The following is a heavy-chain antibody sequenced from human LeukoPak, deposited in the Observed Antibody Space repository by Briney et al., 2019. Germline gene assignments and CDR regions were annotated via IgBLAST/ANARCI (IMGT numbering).Heavy chain of an antibody. V-gene: IGHV7-4-1*02. CDR1: GCTFTSYA. Sequence: ASVKVSCKASGCTFTSYAMNWVRQAPGQGLEWMGWINTNTGNPTYAQGFTGRFVFSLDTSVSTAYLQISSLKAEDTAVYYCARDGVYYDRPRGAFDIWGQGTMVTVSS. CDR2: INTNTGNP. J-gene: IGHJ3*02. CDR3: ARDGVYYDRPRGAFDI. D-gene: IGHD3-22*01.